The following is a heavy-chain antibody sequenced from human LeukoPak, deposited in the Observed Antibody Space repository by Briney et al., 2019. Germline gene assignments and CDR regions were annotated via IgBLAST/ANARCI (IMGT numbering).Heavy chain of an antibody. CDR1: GGSISSSNW. Sequence: PSGTLSLTCAVSGGSISSSNWWSWVRQPPGKGLEWIGEIYHSGSTNYNPSLKSRVTISVDKSKNQFSLKLSSVTAADTAVYYCAREYYYDSSGPFDYWGQGTLVTVSS. CDR3: AREYYYDSSGPFDY. V-gene: IGHV4-4*02. J-gene: IGHJ4*02. CDR2: IYHSGST. D-gene: IGHD3-22*01.